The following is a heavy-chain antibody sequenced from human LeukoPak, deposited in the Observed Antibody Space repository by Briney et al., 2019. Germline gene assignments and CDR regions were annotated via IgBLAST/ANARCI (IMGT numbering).Heavy chain of an antibody. D-gene: IGHD3-16*01. CDR3: ARDRGGYYFDY. J-gene: IGHJ4*02. V-gene: IGHV3-48*04. Sequence: GGSLRLSCAASGFSFSGYSMNWVRQAPGKGLDWVSYISSGSRTIFYAESVKGRFTISRDNAKNSLYLQMNSLRAEDTAVYYCARDRGGYYFDYWGQGTLVTVSS. CDR2: ISSGSRTI. CDR1: GFSFSGYS.